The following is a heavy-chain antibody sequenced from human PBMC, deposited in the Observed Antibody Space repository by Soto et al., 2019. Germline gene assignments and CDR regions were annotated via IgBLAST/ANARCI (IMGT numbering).Heavy chain of an antibody. CDR3: ARGRFGPMDV. D-gene: IGHD3-10*01. CDR1: GGTFSSYT. J-gene: IGHJ6*02. CDR2: IIPILGMA. V-gene: IGHV1-69*02. Sequence: QVQLVQSGAEVKKPGSSVKVSCKASGGTFSSYTISWVRQAPGQGLEWMGRIIPILGMANYAQKFQGRVTITADKPTSTAYMELSSLRSEDTAVYYCARGRFGPMDVWGQGTTVTVSS.